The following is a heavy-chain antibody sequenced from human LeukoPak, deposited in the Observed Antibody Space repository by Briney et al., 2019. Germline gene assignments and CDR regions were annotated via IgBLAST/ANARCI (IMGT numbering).Heavy chain of an antibody. CDR1: GGSISSGGYY. Sequence: SQTLSLTCTVSGGSISSGGYYWSWIRQHPGKGLEWIGYIYYSGSTHYNPSLKSRVTISVDTSKNQFSLKLSSVTAADTAVYYCARGAYDSSGYYDYWGQGTLVTVSS. D-gene: IGHD3-22*01. CDR3: ARGAYDSSGYYDY. CDR2: IYYSGST. J-gene: IGHJ4*02. V-gene: IGHV4-31*03.